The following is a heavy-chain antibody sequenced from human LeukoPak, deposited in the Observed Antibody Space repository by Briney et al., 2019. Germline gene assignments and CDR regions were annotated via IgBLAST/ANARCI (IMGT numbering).Heavy chain of an antibody. J-gene: IGHJ4*02. V-gene: IGHV3-30*02. CDR3: AKDGRGYSGYDLYHFDY. CDR1: GFTFTNYG. Sequence: GGSLRLSCAASGFTFTNYGMHWVRQAPGKGLEWVAFIRYDGSTKYYADSVRGRFTISRDNSKNTLYLQMDSLRAEDTAVYYCAKDGRGYSGYDLYHFDYWGQGTLVTVSS. D-gene: IGHD5-12*01. CDR2: IRYDGSTK.